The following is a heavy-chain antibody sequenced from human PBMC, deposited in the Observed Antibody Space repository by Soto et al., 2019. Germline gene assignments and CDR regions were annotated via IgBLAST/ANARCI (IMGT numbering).Heavy chain of an antibody. J-gene: IGHJ3*01. CDR1: GVSITSGAYY. D-gene: IGHD4-17*01. CDR3: ARARLRAVYAFDF. CDR2: IYYNGKP. V-gene: IGHV4-31*03. Sequence: QVQLQESGPGLVKPSQTLSLTCTLSGVSITSGAYYWTWVRQHPGKGLEWIGYIYYNGKPYFSPSLKRRLTISIDTSKNQFSLKLRSVTAADTAMYYCARARLRAVYAFDFWGQGTMVTVSS.